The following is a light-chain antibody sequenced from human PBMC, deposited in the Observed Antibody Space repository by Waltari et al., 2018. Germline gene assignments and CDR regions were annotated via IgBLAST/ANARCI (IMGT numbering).Light chain of an antibody. CDR2: YDS. J-gene: IGLJ2*01. Sequence: SYVVTQSPSVSVAPGETARITCGGDNIGSKSVHWYQQRPGQAPVLVISYDSDRPSGIPGRFPGSNPGNTATLTISWVEAEDEADYYCLVWHSTIDHQGVFGGGTKLTVL. V-gene: IGLV3-21*04. CDR1: NIGSKS. CDR3: LVWHSTIDHQGV.